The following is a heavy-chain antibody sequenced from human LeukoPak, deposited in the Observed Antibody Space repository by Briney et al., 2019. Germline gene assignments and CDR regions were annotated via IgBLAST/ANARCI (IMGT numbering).Heavy chain of an antibody. CDR3: ARAQWRTYSYYYMDV. D-gene: IGHD6-19*01. Sequence: GGSLRLSCAASGFTFSSYSMNWVRRAPGKGLEWVSSISSSSSYIYYADSVKGRFTISRDNAKNSLYLQMNSLRAEDTAIYYCARAQWRTYSYYYMDVWGKGTTVTVSS. J-gene: IGHJ6*03. V-gene: IGHV3-21*04. CDR1: GFTFSSYS. CDR2: ISSSSSYI.